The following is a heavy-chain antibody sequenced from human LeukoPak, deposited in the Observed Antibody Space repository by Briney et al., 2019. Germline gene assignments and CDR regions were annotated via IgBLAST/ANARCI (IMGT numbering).Heavy chain of an antibody. CDR3: AREVLVVVPSSNWFDP. V-gene: IGHV1-69*04. Sequence: GSSVKVSCKASGGTFSSYAISWVRQAPGQGLEWMGRIIPILGIANCAQKFQGRVTITADKSTSTAYMELSSLRSEDTAVYYCAREVLVVVPSSNWFDPWGQGTLVTVSS. D-gene: IGHD3-22*01. CDR2: IIPILGIA. CDR1: GGTFSSYA. J-gene: IGHJ5*02.